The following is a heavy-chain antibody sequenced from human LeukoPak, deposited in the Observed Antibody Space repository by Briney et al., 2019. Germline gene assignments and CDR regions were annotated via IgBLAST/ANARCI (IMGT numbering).Heavy chain of an antibody. Sequence: GGSLRLSCAASGFTFSSYGMSWVRQAPGKGLEWVSAISGSGGSTYYADSVKGRFTISRDNSKNTLYLQMNSLRAEDTAVYYCARALFGRSSGWPVLGYWGQGTLVTVSS. CDR2: ISGSGGST. CDR3: ARALFGRSSGWPVLGY. D-gene: IGHD6-19*01. V-gene: IGHV3-23*01. J-gene: IGHJ4*02. CDR1: GFTFSSYG.